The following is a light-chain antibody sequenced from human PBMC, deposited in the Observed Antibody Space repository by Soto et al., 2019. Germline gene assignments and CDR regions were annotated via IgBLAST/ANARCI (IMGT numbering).Light chain of an antibody. CDR1: QSVSSN. V-gene: IGKV3-15*01. CDR3: QQYGSSPNT. CDR2: ETS. Sequence: EIVMTQSPATLSVSPGERATLSCRASQSVSSNLAWYQQKPGQAPRLLIYETSTRANGISARFRGSGSGTDFTLTISRLEPEDFAVYYCQQYGSSPNTFGQGTRLEI. J-gene: IGKJ5*01.